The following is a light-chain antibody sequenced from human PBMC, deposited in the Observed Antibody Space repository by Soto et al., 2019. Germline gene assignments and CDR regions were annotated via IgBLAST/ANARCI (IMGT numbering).Light chain of an antibody. CDR2: GAS. J-gene: IGKJ2*01. Sequence: EIVLTQSPGTLSLSPGERATLSCRASQSIRSSYLAWYQQKPGQAPRLLIYGASSRATGIPDRFSGSGSGTDFPLTISRLEPEDCAVYYCPQYGDSPPYTFGQGTKLEIK. V-gene: IGKV3-20*01. CDR3: PQYGDSPPYT. CDR1: QSIRSSY.